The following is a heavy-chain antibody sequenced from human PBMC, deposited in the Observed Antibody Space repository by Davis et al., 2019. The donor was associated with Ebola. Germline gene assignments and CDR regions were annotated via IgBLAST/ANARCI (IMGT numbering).Heavy chain of an antibody. Sequence: ASVKVSCKASGYTFTGYYMHWVRQAPGQGLEWMGWISAYNGNTNYAQKLQGRVTMTTDTSTSTAYMELRSLRSDDTAVYYCARVGHVYSPIDYWGQGTLVTVSS. CDR2: ISAYNGNT. CDR3: ARVGHVYSPIDY. V-gene: IGHV1-18*04. D-gene: IGHD4-11*01. CDR1: GYTFTGYY. J-gene: IGHJ4*02.